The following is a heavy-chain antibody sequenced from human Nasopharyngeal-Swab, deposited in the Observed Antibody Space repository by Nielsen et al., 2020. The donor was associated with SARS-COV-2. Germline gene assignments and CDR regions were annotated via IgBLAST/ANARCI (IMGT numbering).Heavy chain of an antibody. D-gene: IGHD2-2*01. CDR2: IDTDGSVT. J-gene: IGHJ4*02. CDR1: GFTFSSFW. Sequence: GESLKISCAASGFTFSSFWMHWVRQVPGEGLVWVSRIDTDGSVTNYAPSVKGRFIISRDNAKNTLYLQMNSLRAEDTAVYYCARVGQPAAFDYWGQGTLVTVSS. CDR3: ARVGQPAAFDY. V-gene: IGHV3-74*01.